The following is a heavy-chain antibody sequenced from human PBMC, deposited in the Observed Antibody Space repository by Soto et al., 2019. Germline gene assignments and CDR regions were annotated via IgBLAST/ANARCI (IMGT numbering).Heavy chain of an antibody. V-gene: IGHV1-24*01. CDR2: FDPDDGEK. CDR3: ATSSPANYYYGVDV. Sequence: QVQLVQSGAEVKKPGASVKVSCKVSGYILTKLSMHWVRQAPGKGLEWMGGFDPDDGEKVYAQKFQGRVTMTEDRTTDSAFLELSNLISEDTAAYYCATSSPANYYYGVDVWGQGTTVPVS. D-gene: IGHD2-2*01. J-gene: IGHJ6*02. CDR1: GYILTKLS.